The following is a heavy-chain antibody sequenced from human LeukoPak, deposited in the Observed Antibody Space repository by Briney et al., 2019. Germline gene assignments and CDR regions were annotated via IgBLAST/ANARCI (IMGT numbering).Heavy chain of an antibody. J-gene: IGHJ4*02. Sequence: GASVKVSCKASGGTFSSYAISWVRQAPGQGLEWMGGIIPVFGTANYAQKFQGSVTITADESTSTAYMELSNLRSEDTAVYFCARGKTRGTLERLDYWGQGTLVTVSS. CDR2: IIPVFGTA. D-gene: IGHD1-1*01. V-gene: IGHV1-69*13. CDR1: GGTFSSYA. CDR3: ARGKTRGTLERLDY.